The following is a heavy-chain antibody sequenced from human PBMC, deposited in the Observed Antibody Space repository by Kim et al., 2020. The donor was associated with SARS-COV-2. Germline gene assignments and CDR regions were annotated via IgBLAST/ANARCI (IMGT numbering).Heavy chain of an antibody. Sequence: SQTLSLTCAISGDSVSSDSADWNWIRQSPSRGLEWLGRTYYRSKWYNDYAVSVKSRITINPDTSKNQFSLQLNSVTPEDTAVYYCARVPKTYCSVDNCYPDDGLDVWGEGSTVTVSS. V-gene: IGHV6-1*01. CDR2: TYYRSKWYN. CDR1: GDSVSSDSAD. D-gene: IGHD2-15*01. J-gene: IGHJ6*04. CDR3: ARVPKTYCSVDNCYPDDGLDV.